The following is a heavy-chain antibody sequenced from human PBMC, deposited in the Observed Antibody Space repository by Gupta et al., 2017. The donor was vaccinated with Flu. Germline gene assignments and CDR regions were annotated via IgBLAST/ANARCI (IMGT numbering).Heavy chain of an antibody. J-gene: IGHJ4*02. V-gene: IGHV3-15*01. D-gene: IGHD5/OR15-5a*01. CDR3: ATDNTVYDSAPYFDY. Sequence: EVRLVESGGGLVKRGGSLRLSCAASGFTFRNTWMSWVRPAPGKGLEWVGRIRSKFDGGTTDYTAPVKDRFTISRDDSKNTLYLQMNSLKTEDTAVYFCATDNTVYDSAPYFDYWGQGTLVTVSS. CDR2: IRSKFDGGTT. CDR1: GFTFRNTW.